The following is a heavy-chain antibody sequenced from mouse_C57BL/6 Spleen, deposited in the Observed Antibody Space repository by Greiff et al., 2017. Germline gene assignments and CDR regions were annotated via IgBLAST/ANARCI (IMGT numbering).Heavy chain of an antibody. D-gene: IGHD2-4*01. CDR1: GYTFTDYN. Sequence: VQLQQSGPELVKPGASVKMSCKASGYTFTDYNMHWVKQSHGKSLEWIGYINPNNGGTSYNQKFKGKATLTVNKSSSTAYMELRSLTSEDSAVYYCAREGGDYDGFAYWGQGTLVTVSA. CDR3: AREGGDYDGFAY. V-gene: IGHV1-22*01. J-gene: IGHJ3*01. CDR2: INPNNGGT.